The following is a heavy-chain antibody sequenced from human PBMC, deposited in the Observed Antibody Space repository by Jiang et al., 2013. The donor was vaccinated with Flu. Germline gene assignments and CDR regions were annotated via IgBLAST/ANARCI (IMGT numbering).Heavy chain of an antibody. V-gene: IGHV5-51*01. Sequence: SYWIAWVCQMPGKGLEWMGIIYPGDSDTRYSPSFQGQVTISADKSISTAYLQWSSLKASDTATYYCARLGWDCQKGLDYWGQGTLVTVSS. CDR2: IYPGDSDT. CDR3: ARLGWDCQKGLDY. CDR1: SYW. D-gene: IGHD2-21*02. J-gene: IGHJ4*02.